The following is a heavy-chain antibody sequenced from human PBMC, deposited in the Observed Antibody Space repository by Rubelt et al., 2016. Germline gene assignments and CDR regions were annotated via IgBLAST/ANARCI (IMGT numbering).Heavy chain of an antibody. CDR2: ISNNGYNQ. CDR1: GFTFSSHA. Sequence: SLRLSCAASGFTFSSHAIHWVRQAPGKGLEWVAVISNNGYNQYYADFVKGRFTISRDNSKNTVYLQMNTLRPEDTAVYSCARGNDLGDGYFDYWGQGTLVTVSS. V-gene: IGHV3-30-3*01. D-gene: IGHD2-21*02. CDR3: ARGNDLGDGYFDY. J-gene: IGHJ4*02.